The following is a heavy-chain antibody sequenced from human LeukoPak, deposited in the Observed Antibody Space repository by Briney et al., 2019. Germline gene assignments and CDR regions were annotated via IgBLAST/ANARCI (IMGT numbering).Heavy chain of an antibody. D-gene: IGHD3-9*01. J-gene: IGHJ5*02. CDR3: ARAPNVLTKNWFDP. Sequence: ASVKDSCKASGYTFTSYGISWVRQAPGQGLEWMGWISAYNGNTNYAQKLQGRVTMTTDTSTSTAYMELRSLRSDDTAVYYCARAPNVLTKNWFDPWGQGTLVTVSS. CDR2: ISAYNGNT. V-gene: IGHV1-18*01. CDR1: GYTFTSYG.